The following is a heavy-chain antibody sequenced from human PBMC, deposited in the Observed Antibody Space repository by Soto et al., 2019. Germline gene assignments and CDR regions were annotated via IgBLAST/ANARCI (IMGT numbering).Heavy chain of an antibody. D-gene: IGHD2-2*01. CDR3: VRRMPSDS. Sequence: QVQLEESGGGVVQPGTSLKLSCETSGFSFTTSDMHWVRQAPGKGLEWVALISQDGTTEYYGDSVKGRFTISRDISTNTLFLQMNSLTVEDTAMYYCVRRMPSDSWGQGTLVTVSS. CDR1: GFSFTTSD. CDR2: ISQDGTTE. J-gene: IGHJ4*02. V-gene: IGHV3-30*03.